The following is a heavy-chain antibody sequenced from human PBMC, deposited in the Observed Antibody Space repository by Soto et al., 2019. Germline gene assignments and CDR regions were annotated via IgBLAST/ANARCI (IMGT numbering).Heavy chain of an antibody. CDR1: GYTFTSYG. J-gene: IGHJ6*04. Sequence: ASVKVSCKASGYTFTSYGISWVRQAPGQGLEWMGWISAYNGNTNSAQKFQGRVTMTTDTSTSTAYMELRSLRSDDTAVYYCARDDVLCDGGRCYGVPLDVWGKGTTVTVSS. D-gene: IGHD2-15*01. CDR2: ISAYNGNT. V-gene: IGHV1-18*01. CDR3: ARDDVLCDGGRCYGVPLDV.